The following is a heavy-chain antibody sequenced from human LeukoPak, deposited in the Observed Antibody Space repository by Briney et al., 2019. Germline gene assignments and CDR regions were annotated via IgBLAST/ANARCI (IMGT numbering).Heavy chain of an antibody. J-gene: IGHJ4*02. Sequence: GESLKISCKGSGYGFTRYWIGWVRQMPGKGLEWMGIIYPGDSDTRYSPSFQGQVTISADKSINTAYLQWSSLKASDTAIYYCARRGEAMDPFDYWGQGTLVTVSS. CDR2: IYPGDSDT. D-gene: IGHD5-18*01. CDR3: ARRGEAMDPFDY. CDR1: GYGFTRYW. V-gene: IGHV5-51*01.